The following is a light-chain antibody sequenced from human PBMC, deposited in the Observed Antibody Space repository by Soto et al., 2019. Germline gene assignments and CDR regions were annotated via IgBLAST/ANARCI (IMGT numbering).Light chain of an antibody. Sequence: DFQLTQSPSSLSASVGDRVSITCRASQGISTLVAWYQQQPGKVPKLLIYAASTLQSGVPSRFSGSGSGTDFTLTISSLQPEDVATYYCQKYNSAPLTFGGGTKVDIK. V-gene: IGKV1-27*01. CDR2: AAS. CDR3: QKYNSAPLT. J-gene: IGKJ4*01. CDR1: QGISTL.